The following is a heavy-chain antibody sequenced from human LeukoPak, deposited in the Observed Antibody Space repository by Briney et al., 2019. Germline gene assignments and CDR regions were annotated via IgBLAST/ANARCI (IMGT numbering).Heavy chain of an antibody. CDR1: GYSFATHW. Sequence: GESLKLSCKGSGYSFATHWIGWVRQMPGRGLEWMGIAYPGDSDTRYSPSFQGQVTISADKSISTAYLQWGSLKASDTATYYCARGGRGSCTSTSCYTNYMDVWGKGTTVTVSS. CDR3: ARGGRGSCTSTSCYTNYMDV. D-gene: IGHD2-2*01. V-gene: IGHV5-51*01. J-gene: IGHJ6*03. CDR2: AYPGDSDT.